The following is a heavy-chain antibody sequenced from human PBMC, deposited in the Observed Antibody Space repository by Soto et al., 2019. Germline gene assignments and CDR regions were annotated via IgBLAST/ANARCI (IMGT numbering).Heavy chain of an antibody. CDR3: AKDLGGGSSYFDY. Sequence: GGSLRLSCAASGFTFSSYAMSWVRQAPGKGLEWVSAISGSGDSTYYADSVKGRFTISRDNSKNTLYLQMNSLRAEDAAVYCCAKDLGGGSSYFDYWGQGTLVTVSS. CDR2: ISGSGDST. J-gene: IGHJ4*02. V-gene: IGHV3-23*01. CDR1: GFTFSSYA. D-gene: IGHD1-26*01.